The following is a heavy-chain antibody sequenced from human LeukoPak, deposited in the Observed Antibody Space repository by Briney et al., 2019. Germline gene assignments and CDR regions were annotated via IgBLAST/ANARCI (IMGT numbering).Heavy chain of an antibody. D-gene: IGHD6-13*01. J-gene: IGHJ6*03. CDR2: ISSSGSTI. CDR1: GFTFSSYE. V-gene: IGHV3-48*03. Sequence: GGSLRLSCAASGFTFSSYEMNWVRQAPGKGLEWVSYISSSGSTIYYADSVKGRFTISRDNAKNSLYLQMTSLRAEDTAVYYCATSYSSSWLYYYYYMDVWGKGTTVTVSS. CDR3: ATSYSSSWLYYYYYMDV.